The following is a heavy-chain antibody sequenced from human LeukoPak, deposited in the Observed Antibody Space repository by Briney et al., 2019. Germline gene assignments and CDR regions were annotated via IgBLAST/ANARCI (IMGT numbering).Heavy chain of an antibody. D-gene: IGHD6-19*01. CDR3: AKDYSSGWYYFDY. CDR2: MNPNSGNT. CDR1: GYTFTSYD. V-gene: IGHV1-8*01. J-gene: IGHJ4*02. Sequence: ASVKVSCKASGYTFTSYDINWVRQATGQGLEWMGWMNPNSGNTGYAQKFQGRVTMTRNTSISTAYMELSSLRSEDTAVYYCAKDYSSGWYYFDYWGQGTLVTVSS.